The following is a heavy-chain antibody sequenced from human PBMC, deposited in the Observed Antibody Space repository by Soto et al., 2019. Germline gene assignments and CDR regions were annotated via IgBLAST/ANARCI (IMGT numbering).Heavy chain of an antibody. CDR1: GYRFTSYW. CDR2: IDPSDSYT. D-gene: IGHD3-22*01. J-gene: IGHJ4*02. Sequence: SLKISCKGSGYRFTSYWISWVRQIPGKGLGWMGRIDPSDSYTNYSPSFQGHVTISADKSISTAYLQWSSLKASDTAMYYCARSYYYDSSGATTHFDYWGQGTLVTVSS. V-gene: IGHV5-10-1*01. CDR3: ARSYYYDSSGATTHFDY.